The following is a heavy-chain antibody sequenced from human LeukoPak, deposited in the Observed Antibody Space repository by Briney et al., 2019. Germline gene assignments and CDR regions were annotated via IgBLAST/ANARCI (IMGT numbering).Heavy chain of an antibody. CDR2: IRYDGSNK. D-gene: IGHD5-18*01. Sequence: TGGSLRLSCAASGFTFSSYGMHWVRQAPGKGLEWVAFIRYDGSNKYYADSVKGRFTISRDNSKNTLYLQMNSLRAEDTAVYYCARESIFRYSYDKGGTYYYYYMDVWGKGTTVTVSS. CDR3: ARESIFRYSYDKGGTYYYYYMDV. J-gene: IGHJ6*03. CDR1: GFTFSSYG. V-gene: IGHV3-30*02.